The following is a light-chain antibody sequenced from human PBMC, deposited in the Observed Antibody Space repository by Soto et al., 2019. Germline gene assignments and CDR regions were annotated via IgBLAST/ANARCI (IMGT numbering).Light chain of an antibody. CDR3: QVWDSSSDHVV. V-gene: IGLV3-21*02. CDR1: NIGSKS. J-gene: IGLJ2*01. CDR2: DDS. Sequence: SYELTQPPSVSVAPGQTARITCGGNNIGSKSLHWYQQKPGQAPVLGVYDDSDRPSGIPERFSGSNSGNTATLTISRVEAGDEADYYCQVWDSSSDHVVFGGGTKLTVL.